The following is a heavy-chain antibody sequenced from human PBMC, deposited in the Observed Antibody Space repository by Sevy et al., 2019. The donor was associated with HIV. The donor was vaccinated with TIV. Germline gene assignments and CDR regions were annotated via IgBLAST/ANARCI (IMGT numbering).Heavy chain of an antibody. V-gene: IGHV4-61*01. CDR1: GDSVSGGNYY. Sequence: SETLSLTCTVSGDSVSGGNYYWSWIRQPPGKGLEWIGYIYYSWSTNYNPSLKSRVTISIDTSKNQFSLRLTSVTAAETAVYYCARGLFDYWGQGTLVTVSS. CDR3: ARGLFDY. J-gene: IGHJ4*02. CDR2: IYYSWST.